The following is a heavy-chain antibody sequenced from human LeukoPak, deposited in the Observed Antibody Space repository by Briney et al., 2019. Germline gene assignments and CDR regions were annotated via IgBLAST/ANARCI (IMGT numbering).Heavy chain of an antibody. CDR1: GFTFSDCA. D-gene: IGHD3-3*01. J-gene: IGHJ6*02. V-gene: IGHV3-11*04. CDR2: ISSSGSTI. Sequence: GGSLRLSCAASGFTFSDCAMSWVRQAPGKGLEWVSYISSSGSTIYYADSVKGRFTISRDNAKNSLYLQMNSLRAEDTAVYYCARVLLRSYGMDVWGQGTTVTVSS. CDR3: ARVLLRSYGMDV.